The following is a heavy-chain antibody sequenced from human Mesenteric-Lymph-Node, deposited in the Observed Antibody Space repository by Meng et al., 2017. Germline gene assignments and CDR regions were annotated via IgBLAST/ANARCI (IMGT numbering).Heavy chain of an antibody. J-gene: IGHJ5*02. CDR2: ISTNTGTP. CDR1: GYTFSTYT. CDR3: ARGGNFDP. D-gene: IGHD2/OR15-2a*01. Sequence: QVQQVQSGSELKKPGASVKVSCKSSGYTFSTYTINWVRQAHGRGLDWMGWISTNTGTPTYTQGFTGRFVFSLDTSVSTAYLQISSLKAEDTAVYYCARGGNFDPWGQGTLVTVSS. V-gene: IGHV7-4-1*02.